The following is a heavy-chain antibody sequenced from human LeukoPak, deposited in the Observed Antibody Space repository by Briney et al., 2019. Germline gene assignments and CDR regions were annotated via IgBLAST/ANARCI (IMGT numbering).Heavy chain of an antibody. CDR3: ASDPSSSDNFFDF. Sequence: ASVKVSCKASGFTFSDYYIHWVRQAPGQGLDYMGHINLNSGGTFYVQKFQGRVTMTRDTSISTAYMDLSRLTSDDTAAYFCASDPSSSDNFFDFWGQGTLVTVSS. CDR2: INLNSGGT. V-gene: IGHV1-2*06. J-gene: IGHJ4*02. CDR1: GFTFSDYY. D-gene: IGHD6-6*01.